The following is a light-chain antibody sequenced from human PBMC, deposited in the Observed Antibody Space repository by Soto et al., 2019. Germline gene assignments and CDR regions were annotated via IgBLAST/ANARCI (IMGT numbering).Light chain of an antibody. CDR1: SSDIGSYDH. Sequence: QSVLTQPASVSGSPGQSITISCSGTSSDIGSYDHVAWYQQFPGKSPKLIIYAVSDRPSGVSDRFSGSKSGISASLTISGLHTEDEADYYCISYTDRQSYLFGTGTKVTVL. V-gene: IGLV2-14*03. CDR3: ISYTDRQSYL. CDR2: AVS. J-gene: IGLJ1*01.